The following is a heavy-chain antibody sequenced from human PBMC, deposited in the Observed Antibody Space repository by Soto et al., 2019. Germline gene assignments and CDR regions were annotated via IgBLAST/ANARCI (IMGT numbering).Heavy chain of an antibody. CDR1: GGTFSRHA. Sequence: QVQLVQSGAEVRKPGSSVKVSCKASGGTFSRHAIRWVRQAPGHGLEWMGGIIPIVGTANHAQKCQGRVPISAHESTSTVDMELGSLRSEDTALFYCARGWGYDSNDYYYAYWGQGTLVIVSS. D-gene: IGHD3-22*01. V-gene: IGHV1-69*01. CDR2: IIPIVGTA. J-gene: IGHJ4*02. CDR3: ARGWGYDSNDYYYAY.